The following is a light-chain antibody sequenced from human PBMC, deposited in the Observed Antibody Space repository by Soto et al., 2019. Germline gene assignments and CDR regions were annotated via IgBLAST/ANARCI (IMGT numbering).Light chain of an antibody. J-gene: IGLJ3*02. CDR1: SSNIGSNY. V-gene: IGLV1-47*01. CDR3: AAWDDSLSGPWV. Sequence: QSVLTQPPSASGTPGQRVTFSCSGSSSNIGSNYVYWYQQLPGTAPKLLIYRNNQRPSGVPDRFSGSKSGTSASLAISGLRSEDEADYYCAAWDDSLSGPWVFGGGTKLTVL. CDR2: RNN.